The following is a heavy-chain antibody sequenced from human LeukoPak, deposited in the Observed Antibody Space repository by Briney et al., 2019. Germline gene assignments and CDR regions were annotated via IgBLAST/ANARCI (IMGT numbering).Heavy chain of an antibody. CDR1: GFTFRNYG. CDR2: ISGSGGST. CDR3: ARETHYDILTGYCPRLCYYYMDV. D-gene: IGHD3-9*01. V-gene: IGHV3-23*01. Sequence: GGSLRLSCAVSGFTFRNYGMTWVRQAPGKGLEWVSGISGSGGSTYYGGSVKGRFTISRDNAKNSLYLQMNSLRAEDTAVYYCARETHYDILTGYCPRLCYYYMDVWGKGTTVTVSS. J-gene: IGHJ6*03.